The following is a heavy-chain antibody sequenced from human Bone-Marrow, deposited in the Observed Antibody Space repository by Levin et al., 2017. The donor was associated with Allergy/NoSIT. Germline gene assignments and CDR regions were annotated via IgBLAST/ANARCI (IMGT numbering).Heavy chain of an antibody. J-gene: IGHJ4*02. V-gene: IGHV3-74*03. Sequence: GGSLRLSCVASGFTFSSFWMHWVRQAPGKGLVWVSHIKGDGSTTTYADSVKGRFTISRDNAKNTLYLQMNSLSAEDTAVYYCVRDLYGRDDHWGQGTLVTVSS. CDR2: IKGDGSTT. D-gene: IGHD2-2*02. CDR1: GFTFSSFW. CDR3: VRDLYGRDDH.